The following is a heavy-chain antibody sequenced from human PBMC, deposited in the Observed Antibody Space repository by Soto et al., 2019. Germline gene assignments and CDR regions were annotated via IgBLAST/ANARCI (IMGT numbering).Heavy chain of an antibody. CDR3: AKGRPFNVDTAMVRDRYYFDC. J-gene: IGHJ4*02. Sequence: GGSLRLSCAASGCIFSSYAMSWVRQAPGKGLEWVSAISGSGGSTYYADSVKGRFTISRDNSKNTLYLQMNSLRAEDTAVYYCAKGRPFNVDTAMVRDRYYFDCWGQGTAVTVSS. CDR2: ISGSGGST. V-gene: IGHV3-23*01. CDR1: GCIFSSYA. D-gene: IGHD5-18*01.